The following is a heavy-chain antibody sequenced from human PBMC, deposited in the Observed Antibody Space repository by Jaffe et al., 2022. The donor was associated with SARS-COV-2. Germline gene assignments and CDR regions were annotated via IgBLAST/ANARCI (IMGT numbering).Heavy chain of an antibody. J-gene: IGHJ4*02. D-gene: IGHD1-26*01. CDR1: GFAFSRYE. CDR3: AKDLSDKYSLDY. CDR2: ISFDGSRT. V-gene: IGHV3-30-3*01. Sequence: QVQLVESGGGVVQPGRSLRLSCAASGFAFSRYEMHWVRQAPGKGLEWVAFISFDGSRTYYADSGKGRFTVSRDNSKNTLYLQMTYLRPEDTAVYFCAKDLSDKYSLDYWGQGTLVTVSS.